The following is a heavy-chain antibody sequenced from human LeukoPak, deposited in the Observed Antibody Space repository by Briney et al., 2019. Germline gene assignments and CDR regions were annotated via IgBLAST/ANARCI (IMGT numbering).Heavy chain of an antibody. CDR2: INSDGSST. Sequence: PGGSLRLSCAASGFTFSSYWMHWVRQAPGRGLVWVSRINSDGSSTSYADSVKGRFTISRDNANNALFLQMKGLRVEDTAVYYCSSQPAVLDLDCWGQGALVTVSS. J-gene: IGHJ4*02. CDR1: GFTFSSYW. CDR3: SSQPAVLDLDC. V-gene: IGHV3-74*01. D-gene: IGHD2/OR15-2a*01.